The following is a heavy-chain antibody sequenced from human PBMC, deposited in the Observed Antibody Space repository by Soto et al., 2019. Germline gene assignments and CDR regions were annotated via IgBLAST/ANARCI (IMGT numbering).Heavy chain of an antibody. CDR2: ISGSGDST. J-gene: IGHJ4*01. CDR3: EKEMSSGWSFDY. CDR1: GFTFSTYA. D-gene: IGHD6-19*01. V-gene: IGHV3-23*01. Sequence: EVQLLESGGGLVQPGGSLRLSCAASGFTFSTYAMNWVRQAPGKGLEWVSGISGSGDSTYYADSVKGRFTVSRDNSKNTLYLQMNSLRAEDTAVFYCEKEMSSGWSFDYWGHGTLVTVSS.